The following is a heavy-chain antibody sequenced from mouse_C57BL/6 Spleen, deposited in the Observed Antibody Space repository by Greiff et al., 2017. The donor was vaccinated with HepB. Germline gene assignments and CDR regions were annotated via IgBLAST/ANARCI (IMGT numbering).Heavy chain of an antibody. Sequence: QVQLQQSGAELVRPGSSVKLSCKASGYTFTSYWMHWVKQRPIQGLEWIGNIDPSDSETHYNQKFKVKATLTVDKSSSTAYMQLSSLTSEDSAVYYCARGDDGYPYYAMDYWGQGTSVTVSS. CDR2: IDPSDSET. CDR1: GYTFTSYW. D-gene: IGHD2-3*01. J-gene: IGHJ4*01. CDR3: ARGDDGYPYYAMDY. V-gene: IGHV1-52*01.